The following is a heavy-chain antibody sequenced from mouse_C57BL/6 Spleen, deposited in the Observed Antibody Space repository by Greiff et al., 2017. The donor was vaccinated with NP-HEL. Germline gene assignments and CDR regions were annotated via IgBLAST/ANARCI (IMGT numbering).Heavy chain of an antibody. CDR3: ASPYDYDAWFAY. V-gene: IGHV14-2*01. J-gene: IGHJ3*01. CDR2: IDPEDGET. D-gene: IGHD2-4*01. CDR1: GFNIKDYY. Sequence: VHVKQSGAELVKPGASVKLSCTASGFNIKDYYMHWVKQRTEQGLEWIGRIDPEDGETKYAPKFQGKATITADTSSNTAYLQLSSLTSEDTAVYYCASPYDYDAWFAYWGQGTLVTVSA.